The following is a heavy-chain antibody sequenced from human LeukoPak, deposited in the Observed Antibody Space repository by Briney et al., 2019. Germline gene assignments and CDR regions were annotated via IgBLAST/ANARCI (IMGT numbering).Heavy chain of an antibody. D-gene: IGHD2-8*02. Sequence: GGSLRLSCAASGFTVSSNYMSWVRQAPGKGLEWVSSIFPSGGEIHYADSVGGRFTISRDNSKSTLSLQVNSLRAEDTAIYYCATYRQVLLPFESWGQGTLVTVSS. CDR2: IFPSGGEI. CDR3: ATYRQVLLPFES. CDR1: GFTVSSNY. V-gene: IGHV3-53*01. J-gene: IGHJ4*02.